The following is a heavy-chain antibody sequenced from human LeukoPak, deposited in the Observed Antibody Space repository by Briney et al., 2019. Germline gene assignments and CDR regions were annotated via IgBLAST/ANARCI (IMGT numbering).Heavy chain of an antibody. Sequence: KPSGTLSLTCAVSGGSISSSNWWSWVRQPPGKGLEWIGEIYHSGSTNYNPSLKSRVTISVDKSKNLFSLKLSSVTAADTAVYYCARLTYYYDSSGYDYYYYGMDVWGQGTTVTVSS. D-gene: IGHD3-22*01. CDR1: GGSISSSNW. CDR2: IYHSGST. CDR3: ARLTYYYDSSGYDYYYYGMDV. J-gene: IGHJ6*02. V-gene: IGHV4-4*02.